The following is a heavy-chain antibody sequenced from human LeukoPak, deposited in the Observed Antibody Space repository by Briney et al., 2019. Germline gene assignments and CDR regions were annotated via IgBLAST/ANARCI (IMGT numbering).Heavy chain of an antibody. CDR3: AREITIFGVVTAPDAFDI. J-gene: IGHJ3*02. D-gene: IGHD3-3*01. CDR2: ISTNGGNT. Sequence: GGSLRLSCAASGFTFSSYSMHWVRQAPGKGLEYVSAISTNGGNTYYANSVKGRFTISRDNSKNTLYLQMGSLRAEDMAVYYCAREITIFGVVTAPDAFDIWGQGTMVTVSS. CDR1: GFTFSSYS. V-gene: IGHV3-64*01.